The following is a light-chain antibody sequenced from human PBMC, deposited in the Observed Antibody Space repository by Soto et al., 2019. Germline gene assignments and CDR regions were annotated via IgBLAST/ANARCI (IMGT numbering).Light chain of an antibody. CDR2: DVS. Sequence: QSVLTQPASVSGSPGQSITISCTGTSSDVGGYNYVSWYQQHPGKAPKLMIYDVSNRPSGVSNRFSGSKSGNTASLTISGLQAEDEADYYSSSYTSSSTLEYVFGTGTKVTVL. V-gene: IGLV2-14*01. CDR3: SSYTSSSTLEYV. J-gene: IGLJ1*01. CDR1: SSDVGGYNY.